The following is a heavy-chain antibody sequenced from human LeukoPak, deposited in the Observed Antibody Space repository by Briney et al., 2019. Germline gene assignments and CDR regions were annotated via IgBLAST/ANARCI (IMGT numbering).Heavy chain of an antibody. V-gene: IGHV4-39*07. CDR3: ARRVSAAANLP. J-gene: IGHJ4*02. D-gene: IGHD6-13*01. Sequence: SETLSLTCTVSSGSVSNSHYYWAWVRQPPGKGLEWLGSIFYSGNTHYNPSLKSPVTISIDTSKNQFSLKVSSVTAADTAVYYCARRVSAAANLPWGQGTLVTVSS. CDR1: SGSVSNSHYY. CDR2: IFYSGNT.